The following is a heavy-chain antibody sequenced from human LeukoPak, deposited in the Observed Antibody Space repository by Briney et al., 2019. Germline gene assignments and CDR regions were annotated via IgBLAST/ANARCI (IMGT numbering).Heavy chain of an antibody. CDR1: GFTFTTYA. Sequence: GGSLRLSCAASGFTFTTYAISGVPQVPGKGLKWAPAISGSGGSTYYADSVKGRFTISRDNSKNTLYLQMNSLRAEDTAVYYCAKSMDIVATITDYWGQGTLVTVSS. CDR3: AKSMDIVATITDY. D-gene: IGHD5-12*01. J-gene: IGHJ4*02. V-gene: IGHV3-23*01. CDR2: ISGSGGST.